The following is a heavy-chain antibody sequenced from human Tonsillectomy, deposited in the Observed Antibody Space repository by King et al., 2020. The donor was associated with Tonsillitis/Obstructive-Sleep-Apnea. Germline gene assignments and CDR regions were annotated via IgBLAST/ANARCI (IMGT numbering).Heavy chain of an antibody. J-gene: IGHJ3*02. V-gene: IGHV4-34*01. CDR3: ASRFLFSPWSGRGEYAFDI. D-gene: IGHD3-3*01. CDR2: INHSGST. CDR1: GGSFRGYY. Sequence: VQLPQWGAGLLKPSETLSLTCAVYGGSFRGYYWSWIRQPPGKGLEWIGEINHSGSTNYNPSLKSRITISVDTSKNQFSLKLSSVTAADTAVYYCASRFLFSPWSGRGEYAFDIWGQGTMVTVSS.